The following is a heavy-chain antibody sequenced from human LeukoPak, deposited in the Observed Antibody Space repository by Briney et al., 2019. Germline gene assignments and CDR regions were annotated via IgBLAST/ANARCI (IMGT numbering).Heavy chain of an antibody. Sequence: GGSLRPSCAASGFTFSSYGMHWVRQAPGKGLEWVAVISYDGSNKYYADSVKGRFTISRDNSKNTLYLQMNSLRAEDTAVYYCAIIAVAGTDYWGQGTLVTVSS. CDR1: GFTFSSYG. V-gene: IGHV3-30*03. CDR2: ISYDGSNK. D-gene: IGHD6-19*01. CDR3: AIIAVAGTDY. J-gene: IGHJ4*02.